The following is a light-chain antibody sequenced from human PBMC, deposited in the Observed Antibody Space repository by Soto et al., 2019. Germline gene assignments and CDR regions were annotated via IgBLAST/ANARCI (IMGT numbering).Light chain of an antibody. CDR1: SSNIGRNT. CDR2: RNN. V-gene: IGLV1-44*01. Sequence: QPVLTQPPSASGTPGQRVTISCSGRSSNIGRNTANWYQQLPGTAPKVLIYRNNQRPSGVPDRISGSKSGTSASLAISGLQSEDEADYYCAAWDDSLNVVVFGGGTKLTVL. CDR3: AAWDDSLNVVV. J-gene: IGLJ2*01.